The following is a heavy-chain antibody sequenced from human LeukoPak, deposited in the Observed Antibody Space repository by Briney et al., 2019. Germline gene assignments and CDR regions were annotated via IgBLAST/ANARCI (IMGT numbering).Heavy chain of an antibody. D-gene: IGHD3-10*01. Sequence: GGSLRLSCAASGFTFSSYGMHWVRQAPGKGLEWVAVISYDGSNKYYADSVKGRFTISRDNSKNTLYLQMNSLRAEDTAVYYCAREKYDSGSYLYGMDVWGQGTTVTVSS. CDR1: GFTFSSYG. V-gene: IGHV3-30*03. CDR3: AREKYDSGSYLYGMDV. CDR2: ISYDGSNK. J-gene: IGHJ6*02.